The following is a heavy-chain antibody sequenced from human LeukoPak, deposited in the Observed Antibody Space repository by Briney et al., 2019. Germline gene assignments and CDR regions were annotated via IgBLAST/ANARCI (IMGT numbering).Heavy chain of an antibody. CDR3: ARYPVAGYFDY. V-gene: IGHV4-34*01. D-gene: IGHD6-19*01. J-gene: IGHJ4*02. CDR2: INHSGST. CDR1: GGSFSGYY. Sequence: SETLSLTCAVYGGSFSGYYWSWIRQPPGKGLEWIGEINHSGSTNYNPSLKSRVTISVDTSKNQFSLKLSSVTAADTAVYYCARYPVAGYFDYWGQGTLVTVSS.